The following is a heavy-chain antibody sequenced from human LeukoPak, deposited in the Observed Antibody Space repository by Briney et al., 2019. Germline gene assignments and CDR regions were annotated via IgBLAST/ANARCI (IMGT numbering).Heavy chain of an antibody. J-gene: IGHJ4*02. V-gene: IGHV1-18*01. CDR3: ARDTGYRSGSYYFDY. Sequence: ASVKVSCKASGYTFTNYGISWVRQAPGQGLEWMGWISAYNTNTMYAQKVQGRVTMTTETSTSTAYMELRSLRSDDTAVYYCARDTGYRSGSYYFDYWGQGTLVTVSS. D-gene: IGHD5-18*01. CDR2: ISAYNTNT. CDR1: GYTFTNYG.